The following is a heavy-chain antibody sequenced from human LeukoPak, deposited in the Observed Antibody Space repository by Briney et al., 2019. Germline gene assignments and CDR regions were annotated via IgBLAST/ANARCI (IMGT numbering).Heavy chain of an antibody. CDR3: VRRNGYYAPLSY. CDR1: GGSISSYY. V-gene: IGHV4-39*01. Sequence: SETLSLTCTVSGGSISSYYWGWIRQPPGKGLEWIGSIYYSGGTYYNPSLKSRVTISVDTSKNQFSLKLSSVTAAETAVYYCVRRNGYYAPLSYWGQGTLVTVSS. J-gene: IGHJ4*02. D-gene: IGHD3-10*01. CDR2: IYYSGGT.